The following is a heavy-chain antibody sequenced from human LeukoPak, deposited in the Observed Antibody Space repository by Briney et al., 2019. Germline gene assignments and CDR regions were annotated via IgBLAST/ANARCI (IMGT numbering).Heavy chain of an antibody. V-gene: IGHV3-7*01. J-gene: IGHJ4*02. Sequence: GGSLRLSCAASGFTFSVYWMRWVRQARGKGVEWVASIKQDGSEKYYVDSVKGRFTISRDNAKNSLYLQMNSLRAEDTAVSHCARDRAAAGIFDYWGQGALVTVSS. D-gene: IGHD6-13*01. CDR2: IKQDGSEK. CDR3: ARDRAAAGIFDY. CDR1: GFTFSVYW.